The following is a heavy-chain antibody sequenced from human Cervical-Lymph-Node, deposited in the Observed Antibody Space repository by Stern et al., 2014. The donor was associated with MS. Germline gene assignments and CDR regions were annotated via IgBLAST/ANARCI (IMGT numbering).Heavy chain of an antibody. CDR1: GGTFSSYA. CDR2: FIPIFGTA. D-gene: IGHD6-13*01. CDR3: ARDSGSSWYEGYFDY. J-gene: IGHJ4*02. Sequence: VQLVQSGAEVKKPGSSVKVSCKASGGTFSSYAISWVRQAPGQGLEWMGGFIPIFGTADYAQKFQGRVTITADKSTNTVYMKLSSLRSEDTAVYYCARDSGSSWYEGYFDYWGQGTLVTVSS. V-gene: IGHV1-69*06.